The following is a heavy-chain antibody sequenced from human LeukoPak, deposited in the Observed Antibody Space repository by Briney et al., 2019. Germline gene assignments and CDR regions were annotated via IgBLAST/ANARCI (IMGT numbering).Heavy chain of an antibody. J-gene: IGHJ4*02. CDR3: ARDLYSSSWYYFDY. D-gene: IGHD6-13*01. CDR1: GFTVSSNY. CDR2: IYSGGST. Sequence: GGSLRLSCAASGFTVSSNYMSWVRQAPGKGLEWVSVIYSGGSTYYADSVKGRFTISRDNSKNTLYLQMNSLRAEDTAVYYCARDLYSSSWYYFDYWGKGTLVTVSS. V-gene: IGHV3-66*01.